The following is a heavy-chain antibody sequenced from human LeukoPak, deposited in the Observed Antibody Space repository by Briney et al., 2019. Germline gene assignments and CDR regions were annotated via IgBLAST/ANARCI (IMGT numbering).Heavy chain of an antibody. Sequence: GSLRLSCAASGFIVNSNYMNWVRQASGKGLEWVSVLYSDDTTYYADSVKGRFTISRDNSKNTLYLQMNNLRAEDTAVYYCARGGGYYAIDYWGQGTLVTVSS. CDR1: GFIVNSNY. J-gene: IGHJ4*02. D-gene: IGHD1-26*01. V-gene: IGHV3-53*01. CDR3: ARGGGYYAIDY. CDR2: LYSDDTT.